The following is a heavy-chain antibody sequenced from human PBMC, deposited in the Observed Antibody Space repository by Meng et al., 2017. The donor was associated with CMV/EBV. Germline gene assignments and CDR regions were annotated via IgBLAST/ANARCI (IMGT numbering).Heavy chain of an antibody. CDR2: TFGGGNS. Sequence: GESLKISCAASGFIVSSKYMSWVRQSPGKGLEWVSLTFGGGNSHYADFVKGRFTVSRDNSKNTSYLQMNSLRAEDTAVYYCARDSSWGLDVWGQGTTVTVSS. V-gene: IGHV3-53*01. CDR1: GFIVSSKY. J-gene: IGHJ6*02. D-gene: IGHD6-6*01. CDR3: ARDSSWGLDV.